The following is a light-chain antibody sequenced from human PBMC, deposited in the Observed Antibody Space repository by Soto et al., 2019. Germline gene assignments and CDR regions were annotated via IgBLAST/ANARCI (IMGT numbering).Light chain of an antibody. CDR1: SSDVGSYNR. J-gene: IGLJ1*01. CDR2: DVT. V-gene: IGLV2-18*02. Sequence: QSALTQPPSVSGSPGQSVAISCTGTSSDVGSYNRVSWYQQPPGSAPKLMIFDVTNRPSGVPDRFSGSRSGNTASLTITGHQAVDEADYYCSSFTTSNTYVFGTGTKLTVL. CDR3: SSFTTSNTYV.